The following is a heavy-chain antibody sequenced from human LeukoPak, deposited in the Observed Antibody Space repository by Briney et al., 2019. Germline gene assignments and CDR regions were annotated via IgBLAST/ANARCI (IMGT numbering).Heavy chain of an antibody. Sequence: GASVKVSCKASGYTFTSYYMHWVRQAPGQGLEWMGWINPNSGGTNYAQKFQGRVTMTRDASISTAYMELSRLRSDDTAVYYCARDYYDSSGSVDYWGQGTLVTVSS. CDR2: INPNSGGT. CDR1: GYTFTSYY. V-gene: IGHV1-2*02. J-gene: IGHJ4*02. CDR3: ARDYYDSSGSVDY. D-gene: IGHD3-22*01.